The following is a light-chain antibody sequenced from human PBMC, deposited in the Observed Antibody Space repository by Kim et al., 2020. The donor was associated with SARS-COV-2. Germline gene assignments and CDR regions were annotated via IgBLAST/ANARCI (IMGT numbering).Light chain of an antibody. Sequence: QSVLTQPPSVSRAPGQRVTISCTGSSSNIGAGYDVHWYQQLPGTAPKLLIYGNSNRPSGVPDRFSGSKSGTSASLAITGLQAEDEADYYCQSYDSSLSGFVFGGGTQLTVL. CDR2: GNS. CDR1: SSNIGAGYD. J-gene: IGLJ2*01. V-gene: IGLV1-40*01. CDR3: QSYDSSLSGFV.